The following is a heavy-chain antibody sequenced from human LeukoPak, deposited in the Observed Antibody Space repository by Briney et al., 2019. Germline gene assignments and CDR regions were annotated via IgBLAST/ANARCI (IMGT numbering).Heavy chain of an antibody. CDR2: INPNSGGT. Sequence: ASVKVSCKASGYTFTGYYMHWVRQAPGQGLEWMGWINPNSGGTNYAQKFQGRVTMTRDTSISTAYMELSRLRSDDTAVYYCARGKYSSSWYEGYWGQGTLVTVSS. J-gene: IGHJ4*02. CDR1: GYTFTGYY. V-gene: IGHV1-2*02. CDR3: ARGKYSSSWYEGY. D-gene: IGHD6-13*01.